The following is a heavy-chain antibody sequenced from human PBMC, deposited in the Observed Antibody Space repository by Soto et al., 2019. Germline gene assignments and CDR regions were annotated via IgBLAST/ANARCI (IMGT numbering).Heavy chain of an antibody. CDR1: GLSFSCYY. J-gene: IGHJ4*02. V-gene: IGHV4-34*01. CDR2: INHSGST. D-gene: IGHD5-12*01. CDR3: ARGGYDMVLDY. Sequence: SETLSLTCAFYGLSFSCYYLSWIRQPPGKGLEWIGEINHSGSTNYDPSLKSGVTVSVDTSKNQFSLKLSSVTAADTAVYYWARGGYDMVLDYWGQETLVTFSS.